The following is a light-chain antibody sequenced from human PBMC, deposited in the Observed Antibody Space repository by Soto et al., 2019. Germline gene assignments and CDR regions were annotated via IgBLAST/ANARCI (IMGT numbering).Light chain of an antibody. CDR3: HQYSTWPSLT. V-gene: IGKV1-5*03. Sequence: LLMTQAPSSLSDSLEDRVTITCRASQSIRSWLSWCQQKPGGAAKLLIYNASVLESGVPSRFSGSGSGTEFSLTISSLQPDDFATYYCHQYSTWPSLTFGGGTTVEI. CDR2: NAS. CDR1: QSIRSW. J-gene: IGKJ4*01.